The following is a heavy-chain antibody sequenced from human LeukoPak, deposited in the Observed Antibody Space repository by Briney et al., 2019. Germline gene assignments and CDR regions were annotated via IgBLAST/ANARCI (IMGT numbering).Heavy chain of an antibody. V-gene: IGHV3-21*01. CDR3: ARVLIVIIPAGLDY. D-gene: IGHD2-2*01. CDR2: SSSSYI. CDR1: GFTFSSYS. Sequence: GGSLRLSCAASGFTFSSYSMNWVRQAPGKGSSSSYIYYADSVKGRFTISRDNSKNTLYLQMNSLRAEDTAVYYCARVLIVIIPAGLDYWGQGTLVTVSS. J-gene: IGHJ4*02.